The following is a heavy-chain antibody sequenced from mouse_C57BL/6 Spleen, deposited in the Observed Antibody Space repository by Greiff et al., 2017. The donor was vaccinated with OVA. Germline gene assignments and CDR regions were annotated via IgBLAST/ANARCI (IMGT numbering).Heavy chain of an antibody. CDR1: GYTFTSYW. V-gene: IGHV1-53*01. CDR2: INPSNGGT. Sequence: VQLQQPGTELVKPGASVKLSCKASGYTFTSYWMHWVKQRPGQGLEWIGNINPSNGGTNYNEKFKSKATLTVDKSSSTAYLQLSSLTSEDSAVYYCARPLYGSSSWFAYWGQGTLVTVSA. J-gene: IGHJ3*01. D-gene: IGHD1-1*01. CDR3: ARPLYGSSSWFAY.